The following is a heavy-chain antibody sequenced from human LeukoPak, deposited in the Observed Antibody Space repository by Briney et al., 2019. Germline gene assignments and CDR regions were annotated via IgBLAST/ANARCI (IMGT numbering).Heavy chain of an antibody. CDR1: GYTFTSYG. CDR3: ARDRREYIAAAGPPDFDY. Sequence: HRASVTVSCKASGYTFTSYGISWVRQAPGQGLEWMGWISAYNGNTNYAQKLQGRVTMTTDTSTSTAYMELRSLRSDDTAVYYCARDRREYIAAAGPPDFDYWGQGTLVTVSS. CDR2: ISAYNGNT. J-gene: IGHJ4*02. V-gene: IGHV1-18*01. D-gene: IGHD6-13*01.